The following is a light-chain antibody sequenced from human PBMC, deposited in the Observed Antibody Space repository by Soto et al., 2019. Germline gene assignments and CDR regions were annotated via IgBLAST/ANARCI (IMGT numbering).Light chain of an antibody. V-gene: IGLV2-14*01. CDR3: ISWALRTTPYV. CDR1: SSDVGANYF. J-gene: IGLJ6*01. CDR2: DVS. Sequence: QSALTQPASVSGSPGQWITISCTGTSSDVGANYFVSWYQQYPGKAPKLLIYDVSNRPSGVSDRFSGSKSGNTASLTISALQAEDEAEYYCISWALRTTPYVFGSGTKVTVL.